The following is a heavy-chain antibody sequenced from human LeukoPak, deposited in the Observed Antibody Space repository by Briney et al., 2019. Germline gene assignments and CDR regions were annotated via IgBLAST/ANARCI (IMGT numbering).Heavy chain of an antibody. J-gene: IGHJ3*02. CDR2: INHNSGGT. V-gene: IGHV1-2*06. CDR3: ARANGDQRSNAFDI. D-gene: IGHD4-17*01. Sequence: ASVTVSCQASGYTFTGYYMHWVRQAPGQGLEWMGRINHNSGGTNYAQKFQGRVTMTRDTSISTAYMELSRLRSDDTAVYYCARANGDQRSNAFDIWGQGTMVTFSS. CDR1: GYTFTGYY.